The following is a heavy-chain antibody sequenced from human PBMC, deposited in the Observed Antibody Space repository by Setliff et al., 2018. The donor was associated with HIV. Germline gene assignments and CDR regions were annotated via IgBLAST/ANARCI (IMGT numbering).Heavy chain of an antibody. V-gene: IGHV1-18*01. CDR2: ISASKGNT. J-gene: IGHJ6*03. CDR1: GYNFTSNG. CDR3: ARDQGFWSGFTYNYYMDV. D-gene: IGHD3-3*01. Sequence: ASVKVSCKASGYNFTSNGISWVRQAPGQGLEWMGRISASKGNTKYTQDFQGRVTMTTDTSTSTVYMELRSLRSDDTAVYYCARDQGFWSGFTYNYYMDVWGKGTTVTVSS.